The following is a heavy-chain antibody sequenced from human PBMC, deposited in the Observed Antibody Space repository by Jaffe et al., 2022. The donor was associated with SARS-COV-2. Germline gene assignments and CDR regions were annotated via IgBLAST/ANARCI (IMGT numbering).Heavy chain of an antibody. CDR3: ARAVQYCTNNTCYAGNWFDP. J-gene: IGHJ5*02. Sequence: QLQLQESGPGLVKPSETLSLTCTVSGGSISSRSYYWGWIRQPPGKGLEWIGSIYYSGSNYYNPSLKSRVTISVDTSKNQFSLKLSSVTAADTAVYYCARAVQYCTNNTCYAGNWFDPWGQGTLVSVSS. D-gene: IGHD2-2*01. CDR2: IYYSGSN. CDR1: GGSISSRSYY. V-gene: IGHV4-39*01.